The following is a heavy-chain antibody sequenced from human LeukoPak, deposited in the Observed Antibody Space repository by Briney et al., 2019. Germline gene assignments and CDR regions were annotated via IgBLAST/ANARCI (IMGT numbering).Heavy chain of an antibody. CDR1: GYTFTSYG. J-gene: IGHJ6*02. D-gene: IGHD2-2*01. Sequence: ASVKVSCKASGYTFTSYGISWVRQAPGQGLEWMGWISAYNGNTNYAQKLQGRVTMTTDTSTSTAYMELRSLRSVDTAVYYCAKDIVVVPAAIGLNYGMDAWGQGTTVTVSS. CDR2: ISAYNGNT. V-gene: IGHV1-18*01. CDR3: AKDIVVVPAAIGLNYGMDA.